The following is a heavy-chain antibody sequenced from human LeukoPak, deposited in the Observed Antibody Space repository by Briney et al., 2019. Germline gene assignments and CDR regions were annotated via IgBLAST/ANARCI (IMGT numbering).Heavy chain of an antibody. Sequence: ASVKVSCKASGYTFTGYYMHWVRQAPGQGLEWMGWINPNSGGTNYVQKFQGRVTMTRDTSISTAYMELSRLRSDDTAVYYCATLSTTPRSLRAHYYFDYWGQGTPVTVSS. V-gene: IGHV1-2*02. CDR2: INPNSGGT. J-gene: IGHJ4*02. CDR1: GYTFTGYY. D-gene: IGHD2-15*01. CDR3: ATLSTTPRSLRAHYYFDY.